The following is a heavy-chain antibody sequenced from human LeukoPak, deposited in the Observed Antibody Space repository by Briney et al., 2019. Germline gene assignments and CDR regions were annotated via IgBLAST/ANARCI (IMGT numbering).Heavy chain of an antibody. CDR3: AREPIIVGATHDAFDI. CDR1: GFTFSSYS. V-gene: IGHV3-48*01. D-gene: IGHD1-26*01. CDR2: ISSSSSTI. J-gene: IGHJ3*02. Sequence: PGGSLRLSCAASGFTFSSYSMNWVRQAPGKGLEWVSYISSSSSTIYYADSVKGRFTISRDNAKNSLYLQMNSLRAEDTAVYYCAREPIIVGATHDAFDIWGQGTMVTVSS.